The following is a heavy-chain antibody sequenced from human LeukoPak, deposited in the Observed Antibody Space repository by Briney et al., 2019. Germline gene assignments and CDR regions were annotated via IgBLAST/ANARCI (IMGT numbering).Heavy chain of an antibody. D-gene: IGHD3-3*01. CDR1: GSHISTYH. Sequence: SETLSLTCSVPGSHISTYHWAWIRQPPGKGLEWIGYISSTGDSNYNPSLESRLTMSVDMSKKQFSLSLTSVTAADTAVYYCARHSNFWDLNYWGQGTLVVVSS. CDR3: ARHSNFWDLNY. J-gene: IGHJ4*02. V-gene: IGHV4-59*08. CDR2: ISSTGDS.